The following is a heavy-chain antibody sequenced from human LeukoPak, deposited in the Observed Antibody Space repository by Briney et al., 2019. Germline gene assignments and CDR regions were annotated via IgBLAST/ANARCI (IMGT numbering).Heavy chain of an antibody. CDR3: ARIYDYGDYRALGY. CDR2: INAGNGNT. J-gene: IGHJ4*02. D-gene: IGHD4-17*01. Sequence: ASVKVSCKASGYTFTGYYMHWVRQAPGQGLEWMGWINAGNGNTKYSQEFQGRVTITRDTSASTAYMELSSLRSEDMAVYYCARIYDYGDYRALGYWGQGTLVTVSS. V-gene: IGHV1-3*03. CDR1: GYTFTGYY.